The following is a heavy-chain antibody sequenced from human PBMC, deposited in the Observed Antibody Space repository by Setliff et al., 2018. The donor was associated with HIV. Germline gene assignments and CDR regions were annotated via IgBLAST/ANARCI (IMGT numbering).Heavy chain of an antibody. V-gene: IGHV1-18*01. CDR2: ISVYNGNT. J-gene: IGHJ6*03. CDR3: ARGSDPPYYYYHYMDV. CDR1: GYTFTSYG. D-gene: IGHD2-15*01. Sequence: ASVKVSCKASGYTFTSYGISWVRQAPGQGIEWVGWISVYNGNTNYAQKLQGRVTMTTDTSTSTAYMELRRLRSDDTAVYYCARGSDPPYYYYHYMDVWGKGTTVTVSS.